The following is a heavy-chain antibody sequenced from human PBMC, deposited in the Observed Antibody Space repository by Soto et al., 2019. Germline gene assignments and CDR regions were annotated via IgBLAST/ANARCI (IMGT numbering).Heavy chain of an antibody. D-gene: IGHD6-6*01. J-gene: IGHJ6*04. CDR3: DGMCPVLYYSGRHV. CDR1: GFSLSNARMG. Sequence: QVTLKESGPVLVKPTETLTLTCTVSGFSLSNARMGVSWIRQPPGKALEWLAHIFSNDEKSYSTSLKSRLTIPRNPSKTRVVLTMTNMDPVDTATFYCDGMCPVLYYSGRHVWGKGTTVTFSS. CDR2: IFSNDEK. V-gene: IGHV2-26*01.